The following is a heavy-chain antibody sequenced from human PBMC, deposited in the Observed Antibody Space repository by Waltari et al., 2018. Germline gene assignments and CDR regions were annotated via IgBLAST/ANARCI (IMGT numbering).Heavy chain of an antibody. D-gene: IGHD3-16*02. V-gene: IGHV3-30*04. J-gene: IGHJ4*02. CDR1: GFTFSSYA. Sequence: QMQLVESGGGVVQPGRSLRLSCAASGFTFSSYAMHWVRQAPGKGLEWVAVISYDGSNKYYADSVKGRFTISRDNSKNTLYLQMNSLRAEDTAVYYCAREIRLGELSLAPHRVFDYWGQGTLVTVSS. CDR3: AREIRLGELSLAPHRVFDY. CDR2: ISYDGSNK.